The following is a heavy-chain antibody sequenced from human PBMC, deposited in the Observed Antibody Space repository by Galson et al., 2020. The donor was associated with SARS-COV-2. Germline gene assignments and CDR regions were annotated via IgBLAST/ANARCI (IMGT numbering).Heavy chain of an antibody. CDR1: GYTFTTYY. CDR3: ARSLSLGECSGGSCYSY. V-gene: IGHV1-18*01. CDR2: ISPYNGDT. Sequence: ASVKVSCKASGYTFTTYYISWVRQAPAQGLEWMGWISPYNGDTNYAQNLQGRVSMTTDTSTGTAYMALKILRSDDTAVYFCARSLSLGECSGGSCYSYWGQGTLVTVSS. D-gene: IGHD2-15*01. J-gene: IGHJ1*01.